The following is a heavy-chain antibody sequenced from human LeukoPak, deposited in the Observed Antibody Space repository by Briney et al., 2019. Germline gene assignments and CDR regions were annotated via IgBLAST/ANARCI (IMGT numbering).Heavy chain of an antibody. CDR1: GDSISSSSYY. Sequence: MPSETLSLTCTVSGDSISSSSYYWGWIRQPPGKGLEWIGSIYYSGSTYYNPSLKSRVTMSVDTSKNQFSLKLSSVTAADTAVYYCARGRGDYGLNYFDYWGQGTLVTVSS. CDR2: IYYSGST. J-gene: IGHJ4*02. V-gene: IGHV4-39*01. D-gene: IGHD4-17*01. CDR3: ARGRGDYGLNYFDY.